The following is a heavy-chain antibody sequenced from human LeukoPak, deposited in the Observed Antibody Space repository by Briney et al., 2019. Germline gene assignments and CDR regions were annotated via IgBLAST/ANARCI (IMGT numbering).Heavy chain of an antibody. CDR2: IYPDDSDT. CDR3: ARHGHCTNGVCYSNYYYYMDV. CDR1: GYLFTSYW. D-gene: IGHD2-8*01. Sequence: GESLKISCKGSGYLFTSYWIGWVRQMPGKGLEWMGIIYPDDSDTRYSPSFEGQVTISVDKSISTAYLQWSSLKASDTATYYCARHGHCTNGVCYSNYYYYMDVWGKGTTVTVSS. J-gene: IGHJ6*03. V-gene: IGHV5-51*01.